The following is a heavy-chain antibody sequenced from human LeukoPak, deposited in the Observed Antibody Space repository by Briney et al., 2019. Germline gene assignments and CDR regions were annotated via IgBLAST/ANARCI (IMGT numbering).Heavy chain of an antibody. J-gene: IGHJ5*02. CDR1: GYTSTSYG. CDR3: VRDNSVADRGWWFDP. Sequence: GASVKVSCKASGYTSTSYGISWVRQAPGQGLEWMGWISAYNGNTNYAQKLQGRITVTRDTPTSTVYMQLRSLRSDDTAVYYCVRDNSVADRGWWFDPWGQGTLVTVSS. D-gene: IGHD4-23*01. CDR2: ISAYNGNT. V-gene: IGHV1-18*01.